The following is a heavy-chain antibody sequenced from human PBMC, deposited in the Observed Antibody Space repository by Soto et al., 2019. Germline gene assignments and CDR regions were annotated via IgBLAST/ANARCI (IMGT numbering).Heavy chain of an antibody. CDR3: ARRHLAVAVSPWFDP. J-gene: IGHJ5*02. CDR1: GLSITDSEMG. D-gene: IGHD6-19*01. V-gene: IGHV2-26*01. CDR2: IDSHGEK. Sequence: QVTLKESGPVLVKPTETLTLRCTVSGLSITDSEMGVSWIRQPPGQPLEWLAHIDSHGEKSYRTFLKSRLAISKDTSKSQIVLTMTNMDPADTATYYCARRHLAVAVSPWFDPWGQGIPVTVSS.